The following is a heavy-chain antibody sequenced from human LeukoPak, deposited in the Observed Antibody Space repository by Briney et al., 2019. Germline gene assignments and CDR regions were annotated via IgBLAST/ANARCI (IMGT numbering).Heavy chain of an antibody. V-gene: IGHV3-23*01. CDR1: GFTFSSYA. Sequence: AGGSLRLSCAASGFTFSSYAMSWVRQAPGKGLEWVSAISGGGDITYYADSVRGRITISRDNSKDTLFLQMHSLRPGDTAVYYCVREDTPATANYWGQGTLVTISS. CDR3: VREDTPATANY. J-gene: IGHJ4*02. CDR2: ISGGGDIT. D-gene: IGHD2-21*02.